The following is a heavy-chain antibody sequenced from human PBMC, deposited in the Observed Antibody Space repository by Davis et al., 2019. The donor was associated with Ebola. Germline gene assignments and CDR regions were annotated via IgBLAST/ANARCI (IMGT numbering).Heavy chain of an antibody. CDR1: GGSFSGYY. J-gene: IGHJ6*02. CDR2: INHSGST. CDR3: ARGSSSWLYYGMDV. V-gene: IGHV4-34*01. D-gene: IGHD6-13*01. Sequence: SETLSLTCAVSGGSFSGYYWTWIRNPPGKGLEWIGEINHSGSTNYNPSLKSRVTISVDTSKNQFSLKLSSVTAADTAVYYCARGSSSWLYYGMDVWGQGTTVTVSS.